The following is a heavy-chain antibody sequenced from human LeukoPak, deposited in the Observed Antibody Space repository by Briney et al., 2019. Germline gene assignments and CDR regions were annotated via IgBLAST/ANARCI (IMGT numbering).Heavy chain of an antibody. CDR3: ARDRRGSYGLDV. V-gene: IGHV4-59*01. CDR2: IYYSGST. Sequence: PSETLSLTCTVSGGSISSYYWSWIRQPPGKGLEWIGHIYYSGSTHYNPSLKSRVTISVDTSKNQFSLKLSSVTAADTAVYFCARDRRGSYGLDVWGQGTTVTVSS. CDR1: GGSISSYY. D-gene: IGHD3-10*01. J-gene: IGHJ6*02.